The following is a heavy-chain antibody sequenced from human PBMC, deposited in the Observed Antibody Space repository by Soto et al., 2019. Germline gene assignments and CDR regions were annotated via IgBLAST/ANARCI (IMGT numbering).Heavy chain of an antibody. CDR2: IVLIFGTA. V-gene: IGHV1-69*13. CDR1: GGTFSRSA. J-gene: IGHJ3*02. CDR3: ARVTLEGGHDAFDI. Sequence: GASVKVSCKASGGTFSRSAISWVRQAPGQGLEWMGGIVLIFGTANYAQKFQGRVTITADESTSTAYMELSSLRSEDTAVYYCARVTLEGGHDAFDIWGQGTMVTVSS. D-gene: IGHD1-1*01.